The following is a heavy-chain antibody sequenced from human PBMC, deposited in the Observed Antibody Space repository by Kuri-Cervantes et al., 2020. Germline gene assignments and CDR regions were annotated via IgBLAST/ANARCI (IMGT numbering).Heavy chain of an antibody. V-gene: IGHV3-30*04. CDR1: GFTFSSYA. Sequence: GESLKISCAASGFTFSSYALHWVRQAPGKGLEWVALISDVGTKKYYADSLKGRFTISRDNSKNTLYLQTNTLGAEDTAVYYCARDPFYCSNNDCHPNYFDYWGPGTQVTVSS. J-gene: IGHJ4*02. CDR3: ARDPFYCSNNDCHPNYFDY. D-gene: IGHD2-2*01. CDR2: ISDVGTKK.